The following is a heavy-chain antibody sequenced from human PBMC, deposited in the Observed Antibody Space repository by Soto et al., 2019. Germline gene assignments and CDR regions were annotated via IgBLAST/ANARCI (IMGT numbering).Heavy chain of an antibody. V-gene: IGHV4-4*07. Sequence: SETLSLTCTVSGASISNAYWSWIRQAAGKRLEWIGRIHSSGTFNYNPSLKSRVSISRDTSKNQISLKLSSVTAADTAVYYCARDNIVSKGYGMDVWGQGTTVTVSS. D-gene: IGHD5-12*01. J-gene: IGHJ6*02. CDR3: ARDNIVSKGYGMDV. CDR1: GASISNAY. CDR2: IHSSGTF.